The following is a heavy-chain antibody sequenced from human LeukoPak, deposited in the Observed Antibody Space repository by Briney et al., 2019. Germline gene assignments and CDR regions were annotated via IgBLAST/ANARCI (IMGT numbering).Heavy chain of an antibody. D-gene: IGHD2-15*01. Sequence: ASVTVSCTASVYTFTTYGISWVRQAPGQGLEGRGWISAYNGNTKYEHKHKGRVSMTTDPSTSTAYMELGSLASDDTAVYYCARGPFCSGSSCYSQYFDYWGQGTLVTVSS. V-gene: IGHV1-18*01. CDR1: VYTFTTYG. CDR3: ARGPFCSGSSCYSQYFDY. J-gene: IGHJ4*02. CDR2: ISAYNGNT.